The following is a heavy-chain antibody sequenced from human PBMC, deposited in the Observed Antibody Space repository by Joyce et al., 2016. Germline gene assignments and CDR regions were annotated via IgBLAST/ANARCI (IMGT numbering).Heavy chain of an antibody. V-gene: IGHV4-59*11. D-gene: IGHD3-10*01. CDR1: GGSISRHY. CDR2: IYYTGIT. CDR3: ARGGSGNYYDY. J-gene: IGHJ4*02. Sequence: QVQLQESGPRLVKTSETLSLTCTVSGGSISRHYWSWIRQPPGKGLEYIGYIYYTGITNYNCSLSSRVAISLETSKNQFSLDLRSVTTADTAVYYCARGGSGNYYDYWGQGILVIVSS.